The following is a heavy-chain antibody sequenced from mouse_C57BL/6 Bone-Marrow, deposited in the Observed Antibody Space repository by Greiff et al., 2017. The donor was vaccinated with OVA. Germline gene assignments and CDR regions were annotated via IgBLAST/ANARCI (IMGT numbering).Heavy chain of an antibody. CDR1: EYEFPSHD. CDR2: INSDGGST. V-gene: IGHV5-2*01. D-gene: IGHD2-1*01. Sequence: EVQGVESGGGLVQPGESLKLSCESNEYEFPSHDMSWVRKTPEKRLELVAAINSDGGSTYYPDTMERRFIISRDNTKKTLYLQMSSLRSEDTALYYCARHLYGNRGGIYAMDYWGQGTSVTVSS. J-gene: IGHJ4*01. CDR3: ARHLYGNRGGIYAMDY.